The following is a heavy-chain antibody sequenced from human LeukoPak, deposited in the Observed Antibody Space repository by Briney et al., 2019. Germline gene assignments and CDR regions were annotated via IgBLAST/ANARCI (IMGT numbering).Heavy chain of an antibody. Sequence: GGSLRLSCAASGFTFSKVWMSWVRQAPGKGLEWVGRIKSKTDGGTIDYAAPVKGRFTISRDDSKDTLFLQMNSLKTEDTAVYYCTTDLSELDDSGYYAKYFHHWGQGTLVAVSS. CDR3: TTDLSELDDSGYYAKYFHH. D-gene: IGHD3-22*01. V-gene: IGHV3-15*01. CDR2: IKSKTDGGTI. CDR1: GFTFSKVW. J-gene: IGHJ1*01.